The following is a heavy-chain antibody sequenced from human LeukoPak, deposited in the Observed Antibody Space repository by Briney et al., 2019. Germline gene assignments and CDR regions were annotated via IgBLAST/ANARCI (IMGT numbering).Heavy chain of an antibody. CDR2: IVVGSGST. V-gene: IGHV1-58*02. CDR1: GFTFTRSA. CDR3: ATGPSVGATPFDY. J-gene: IGHJ4*02. D-gene: IGHD1-26*01. Sequence: SVKVSCKTSGFTFTRSAMQWVRQARGQRLEWIGWIVVGSGSTDYAQKFQGRVTMTEDTSTDTAYMELSSLRSEDTAVYYCATGPSVGATPFDYWGQGTLVTVSS.